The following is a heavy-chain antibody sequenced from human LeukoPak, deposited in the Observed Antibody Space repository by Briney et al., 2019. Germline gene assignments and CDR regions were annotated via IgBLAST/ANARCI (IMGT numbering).Heavy chain of an antibody. CDR1: GFTFSSYS. D-gene: IGHD3-10*01. CDR2: ISSSSSFI. Sequence: GGSLRLSCAASGFTFSSYSMNWVSQAPGKGLEWVSSISSSSSFIYYADSVKGRFTISRDNAKNSLYLQMNSLRVEDTAVYYCAKDDKVVNYYGSGSFDYWGQGTLVTVSS. CDR3: AKDDKVVNYYGSGSFDY. J-gene: IGHJ4*02. V-gene: IGHV3-21*01.